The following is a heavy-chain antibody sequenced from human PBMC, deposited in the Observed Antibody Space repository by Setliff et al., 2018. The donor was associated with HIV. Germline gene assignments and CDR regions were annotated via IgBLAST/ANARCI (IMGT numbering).Heavy chain of an antibody. CDR3: ARVRATVTSYYFDY. Sequence: PSETLSLTCAVYGAPFNGYYWSWIRQPPGKGLEWIGYIYYSGSTNYNPSLKSRVTISVDTSKNQFSLKLSSVTAAGTAVYYCARVRATVTSYYFDYWGQGTLVTVSS. CDR2: IYYSGST. D-gene: IGHD4-17*01. J-gene: IGHJ4*02. CDR1: GAPFNGYY. V-gene: IGHV4-59*08.